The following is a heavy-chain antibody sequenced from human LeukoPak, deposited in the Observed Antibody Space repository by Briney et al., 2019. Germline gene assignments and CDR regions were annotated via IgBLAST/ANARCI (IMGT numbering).Heavy chain of an antibody. J-gene: IGHJ4*02. D-gene: IGHD5-24*01. CDR1: GFTFSDAW. CDR2: IKSKTDGGTT. CDR3: AKDWGDGYSAFVDY. Sequence: GGSLRLSCAASGFTFSDAWMSWVRQAPGKGLEWVGRIKSKTDGGTTDYAAPVKGRFTISRDESKNTLYLQMNSLRAEDTAVYYCAKDWGDGYSAFVDYWGQGTLVTVSS. V-gene: IGHV3-15*01.